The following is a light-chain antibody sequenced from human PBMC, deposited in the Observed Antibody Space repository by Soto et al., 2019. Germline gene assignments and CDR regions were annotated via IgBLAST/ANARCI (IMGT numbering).Light chain of an antibody. CDR2: LGS. CDR1: QSLLHSNGYNY. CDR3: MQALQTPPT. Sequence: DIVMTQSPLSLPVTPGEPASISCRSSQSLLHSNGYNYLDWYLQKPGQSPQLLIYLGSNRASGVPDRFSGSGSGTDFTLKISRMEAEDVGVYYCMQALQTPPTFGQGTKV. J-gene: IGKJ2*01. V-gene: IGKV2-28*01.